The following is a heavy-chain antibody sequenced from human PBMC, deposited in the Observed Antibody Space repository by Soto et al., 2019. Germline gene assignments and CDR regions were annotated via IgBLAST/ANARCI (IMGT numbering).Heavy chain of an antibody. CDR1: GYTFTSYD. CDR2: MNPNSGVT. Sequence: QVQLVQSGAEVKKPGASVKVSCKASGYTFTSYDINWVRQAPGQGLEWMGWMNPNSGVTGYVQNFQGRVAMTRKASISTAYMELSSLSADDTAVYYCASGASGAYGGLDPWGQGTLVPVSS. J-gene: IGHJ5*02. CDR3: ASGASGAYGGLDP. V-gene: IGHV1-8*01. D-gene: IGHD1-26*01.